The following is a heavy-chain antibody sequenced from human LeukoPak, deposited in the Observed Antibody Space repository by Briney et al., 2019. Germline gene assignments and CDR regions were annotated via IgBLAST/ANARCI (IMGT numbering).Heavy chain of an antibody. J-gene: IGHJ3*02. D-gene: IGHD2-2*01. CDR1: GGSISSSSYY. Sequence: SETLSLTCTVSGGSISSSSYYWGWIRQPPGKGLEWIGSIYYSGSTYYNPSLKSRVTISVDTSKNQFSLKLSSVTAADTAVYYCCRAQKGSIVVVPAATFDIWGQGTMVTVSS. CDR2: IYYSGST. CDR3: CRAQKGSIVVVPAATFDI. V-gene: IGHV4-39*07.